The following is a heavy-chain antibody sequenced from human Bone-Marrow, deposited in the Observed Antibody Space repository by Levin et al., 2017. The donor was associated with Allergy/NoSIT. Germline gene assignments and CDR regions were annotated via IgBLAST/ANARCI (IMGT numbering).Heavy chain of an antibody. J-gene: IGHJ2*01. CDR3: ASRRELVVLNWYFDL. Sequence: GESLKISCAASGFTFSSYWMHWVRQAPGKGLVWVSRINSDGSSTSYADSVKGRFTISRDNAKNTLYLQMNSLRAEDTAVYYCASRRELVVLNWYFDLWGRGTLVTVSS. D-gene: IGHD2-8*02. CDR1: GFTFSSYW. V-gene: IGHV3-74*01. CDR2: INSDGSST.